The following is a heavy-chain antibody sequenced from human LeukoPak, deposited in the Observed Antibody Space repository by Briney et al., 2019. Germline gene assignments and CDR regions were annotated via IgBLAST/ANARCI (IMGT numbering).Heavy chain of an antibody. V-gene: IGHV3-23*01. CDR2: ISGSGGST. J-gene: IGHJ6*02. CDR1: GFTFTSYA. CDR3: AKDLEFYYYGSGSYLYYYGMDV. D-gene: IGHD3-10*01. Sequence: GGSLRLSCAASGFTFTSYAMSWVRQAPGKGLEWVSAISGSGGSTYYADSVKGRFTISRDNSTNTLYLQMNSLRAEDTAVYYCAKDLEFYYYGSGSYLYYYGMDVWGQGTTVTVSS.